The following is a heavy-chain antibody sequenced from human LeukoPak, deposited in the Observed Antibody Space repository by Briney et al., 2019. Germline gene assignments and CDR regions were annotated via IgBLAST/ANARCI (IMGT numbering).Heavy chain of an antibody. CDR1: GFIFSSYE. Sequence: PGGSLRLSCAASGFIFSSYEMNWVRQAPGKGLEWVSYISNSGSTIYYADSVKGRFTISRDNAKNSLYLQMNSLRAEDTAVYYCARGGCSNANKFYYYGMDVWGQGTTVTV. CDR3: ARGGCSNANKFYYYGMDV. V-gene: IGHV3-48*03. CDR2: ISNSGSTI. J-gene: IGHJ6*02. D-gene: IGHD4-11*01.